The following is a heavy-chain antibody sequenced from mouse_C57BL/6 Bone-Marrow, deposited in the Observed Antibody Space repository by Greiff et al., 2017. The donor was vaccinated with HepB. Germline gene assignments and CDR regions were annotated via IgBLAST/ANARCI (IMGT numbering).Heavy chain of an antibody. Sequence: QVQLQQSGAELARPGASVKLSCKASGYTFTSYGISWVKQRTGQGLEWIGEIYPRSGNTYYNEKFKGKATLTADKSSSTAYMELRSLTSEDSAVYFWARTGIYYYGSSPFAYWGQGTLVTVSA. CDR3: ARTGIYYYGSSPFAY. D-gene: IGHD1-1*01. CDR2: IYPRSGNT. J-gene: IGHJ3*01. V-gene: IGHV1-81*01. CDR1: GYTFTSYG.